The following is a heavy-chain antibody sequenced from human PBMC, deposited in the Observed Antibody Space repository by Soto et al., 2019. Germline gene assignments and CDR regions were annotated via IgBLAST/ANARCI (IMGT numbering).Heavy chain of an antibody. Sequence: EVQLLESGGGLVQPGGSLRLSCAASGFTFSSYAMSWVRQAPGKGLEWVSAISGSGGSTYYADSVKGRFTISRDNSKNTLYLQMNSLRAEDTAVYYCATSSPPSYSGYDSPDALDIWGQGTMVTVSS. J-gene: IGHJ3*02. CDR2: ISGSGGST. D-gene: IGHD5-12*01. V-gene: IGHV3-23*01. CDR3: ATSSPPSYSGYDSPDALDI. CDR1: GFTFSSYA.